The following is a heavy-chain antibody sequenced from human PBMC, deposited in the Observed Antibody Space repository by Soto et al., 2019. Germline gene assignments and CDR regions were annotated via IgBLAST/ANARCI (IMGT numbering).Heavy chain of an antibody. V-gene: IGHV3-23*01. CDR3: AKGSSGWYERFDY. CDR2: ISGSGGST. D-gene: IGHD6-19*01. J-gene: IGHJ4*02. Sequence: VQLLEAGGGLVQPGGSLRHSCAASGFTFSSYAMSWVRQAPGKGLEWVSAISGSGGSTYYADSVKGRFTISRDNSKNTLYLQMNSLRAEDTAVYYCAKGSSGWYERFDYWGQGTLVTVSS. CDR1: GFTFSSYA.